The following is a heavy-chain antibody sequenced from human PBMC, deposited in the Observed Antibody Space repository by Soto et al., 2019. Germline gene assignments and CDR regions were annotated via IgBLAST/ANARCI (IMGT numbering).Heavy chain of an antibody. CDR1: GFTFTSSA. Sequence: ASVKVSCKASGFTFTSSAFQWVRQARGQRLEWIGWIAVGSGYTNYTQRFQDRVTLTRDMSTATTYMELSRLTSEDTAIYYCAADATAWQQMVPSDYWGQGTLVTVSS. CDR2: IAVGSGYT. V-gene: IGHV1-58*01. J-gene: IGHJ4*02. D-gene: IGHD2-8*01. CDR3: AADATAWQQMVPSDY.